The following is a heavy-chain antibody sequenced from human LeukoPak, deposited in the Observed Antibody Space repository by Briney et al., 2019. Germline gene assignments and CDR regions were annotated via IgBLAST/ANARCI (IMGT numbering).Heavy chain of an antibody. CDR1: GGSFSGYY. D-gene: IGHD3-22*01. V-gene: IGHV4-34*01. CDR2: INHSGST. J-gene: IGHJ4*02. CDR3: ARLQNYYDSSGYYYLYYFDY. Sequence: PSETLSLTCAVYGGSFSGYYWSWIRQPPGKGLEWIGEINHSGSTYYNPSLKSRVTISVDTSKNQFSLKLSSVTAADTAVYYCARLQNYYDSSGYYYLYYFDYWGQGTLVTVSS.